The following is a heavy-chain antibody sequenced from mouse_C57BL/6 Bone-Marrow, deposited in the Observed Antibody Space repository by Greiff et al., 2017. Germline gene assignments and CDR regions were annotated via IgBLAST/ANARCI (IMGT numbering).Heavy chain of an antibody. CDR1: GYTFTSSG. Sequence: QVQLQQSGAELTRPGASVKLSCKASGYTFTSSGISWVKQRTGQGLEWIGEIYPRSGNTYYNEKFKGKATLTADKSSSTAYMELRSLTSEDSAVYFCARDTTVVASYYFDDWGQGTTLTVSS. CDR3: ARDTTVVASYYFDD. D-gene: IGHD1-1*01. J-gene: IGHJ2*01. V-gene: IGHV1-81*01. CDR2: IYPRSGNT.